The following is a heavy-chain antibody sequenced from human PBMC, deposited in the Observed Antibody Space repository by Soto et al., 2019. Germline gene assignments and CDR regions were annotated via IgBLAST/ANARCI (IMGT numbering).Heavy chain of an antibody. CDR1: GGSISSGDYY. V-gene: IGHV4-30-4*01. D-gene: IGHD2-2*01. CDR2: MFYVGAT. J-gene: IGHJ5*02. CDR3: ARVVRFCSRPSCRGRNWFDP. Sequence: QVQLQESGPGLVEPSQTLSLTCSVFGGSISSGDYYWSWIRQPPGKGLEWIGYMFYVGATYYNPSLKSRVTISVDTSKNQFSLKLNSVTAADTAVYHCARVVRFCSRPSCRGRNWFDPWGQGTLVTVTS.